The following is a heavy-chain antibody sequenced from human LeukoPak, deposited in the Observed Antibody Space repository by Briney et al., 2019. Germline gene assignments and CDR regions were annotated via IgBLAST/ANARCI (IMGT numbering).Heavy chain of an antibody. D-gene: IGHD2-2*01. V-gene: IGHV1-2*02. CDR1: GYTFTGYY. Sequence: GASVKVSCKASGYTFTGYYMHWVRQAPGQGLEWMGWINPNSGGTNYAQKFQGRVTMTRDTSISTVYMELSRLRSDDTAVYYCATLDIVVVPAAMSALDYWGQGTLVTVSS. CDR3: ATLDIVVVPAAMSALDY. J-gene: IGHJ4*02. CDR2: INPNSGGT.